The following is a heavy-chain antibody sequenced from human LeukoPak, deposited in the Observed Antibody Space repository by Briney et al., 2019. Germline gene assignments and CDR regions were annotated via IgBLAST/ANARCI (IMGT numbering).Heavy chain of an antibody. Sequence: GGSPRLSCAASGFTFSNAWMNWVRQAPGKGLEWVGRIYSKTDGGTTDYAAPVKGRFTISRDDSKNTLYLQMNSLKTEDTAVYYCTTGFFGVVNDAFDIWGQGTTVTVSS. V-gene: IGHV3-15*01. CDR1: GFTFSNAW. J-gene: IGHJ3*02. CDR2: IYSKTDGGTT. CDR3: TTGFFGVVNDAFDI. D-gene: IGHD3-3*01.